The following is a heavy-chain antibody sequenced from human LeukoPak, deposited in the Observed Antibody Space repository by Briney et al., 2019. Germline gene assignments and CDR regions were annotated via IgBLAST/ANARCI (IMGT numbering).Heavy chain of an antibody. Sequence: KPSETPALTCTVPSGSISSYYWSWIRQPAREGLEWIGRIYTSGSTNYNPSLKSRVTMSVDTSKNQFSLKLSSVTAADTAVYYCARDSTSGWPLFDYWGQGILVTVSS. CDR3: ARDSTSGWPLFDY. CDR1: SGSISSYY. J-gene: IGHJ4*02. D-gene: IGHD6-19*01. CDR2: IYTSGST. V-gene: IGHV4-4*07.